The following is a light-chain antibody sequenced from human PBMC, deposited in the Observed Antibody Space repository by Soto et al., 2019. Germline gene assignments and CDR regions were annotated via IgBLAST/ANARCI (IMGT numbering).Light chain of an antibody. V-gene: IGKV3-20*01. CDR3: QQYGSSPRYT. CDR2: GAS. Sequence: EIVLTQSPGTLSLSPGERATLSCRASQSVSSSYLAWYQQKPGQAPRLLIYGASSRATGIPDRFSGSGSGTDFTLTISRLEPEDFAVHYCQQYGSSPRYTFGQWTKLEIK. J-gene: IGKJ2*01. CDR1: QSVSSSY.